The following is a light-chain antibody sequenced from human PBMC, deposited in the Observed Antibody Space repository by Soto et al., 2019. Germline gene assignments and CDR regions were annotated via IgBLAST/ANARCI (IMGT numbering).Light chain of an antibody. CDR2: DVS. CDR1: TSDVGHYDY. J-gene: IGLJ1*01. CDR3: SSFTTSTTFV. Sequence: QSALAQPASVSGSPGQSITISCTGTTSDVGHYDYVSWFQQHPGKVPKLIIYDVSHWPSGDYERFSGSKSGNTATLTISGLQAEDEADYYCSSFTTSTTFVFGTGTKVTVL. V-gene: IGLV2-14*03.